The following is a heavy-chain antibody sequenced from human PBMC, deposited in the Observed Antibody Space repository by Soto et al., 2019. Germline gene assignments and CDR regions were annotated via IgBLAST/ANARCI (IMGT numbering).Heavy chain of an antibody. D-gene: IGHD4-4*01. CDR1: GFTVSSNY. CDR2: IYSGGST. J-gene: IGHJ4*02. Sequence: EVQLVASGGGLVQPGGSLRLSCAASGFTVSSNYMSWVRQAPGKGLEWVSVIYSGGSTYYADSVKGRFTISRDNSKNTLYLQMNSLRAEDTAVYYCARGVDYSNYYFDYWGQGTLVTVSS. V-gene: IGHV3-66*01. CDR3: ARGVDYSNYYFDY.